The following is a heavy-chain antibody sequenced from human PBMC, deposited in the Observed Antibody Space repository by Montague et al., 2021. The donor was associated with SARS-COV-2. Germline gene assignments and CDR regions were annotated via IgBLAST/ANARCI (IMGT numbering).Heavy chain of an antibody. CDR2: TYYGSSWNT. CDR3: ARGSQVGSWPPTDSGMDV. D-gene: IGHD6-13*01. CDR1: GDSVSRNNPA. Sequence: CAISGDSVSRNNPAWNWIRQSPSRGLEWLGRTYYGSSWNTDYAVSVKSRITISPDTSKNQFSLHLNSVTPEDTAVYYCARGSQVGSWPPTDSGMDVWGQGTKVTVSS. J-gene: IGHJ6*02. V-gene: IGHV6-1*01.